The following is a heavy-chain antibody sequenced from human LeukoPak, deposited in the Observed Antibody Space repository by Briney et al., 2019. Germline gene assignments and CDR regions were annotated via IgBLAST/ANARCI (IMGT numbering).Heavy chain of an antibody. CDR1: GYTFTSYD. J-gene: IGHJ6*02. V-gene: IGHV1-8*01. CDR2: MNPNSGNT. CDR3: ARVDDILTGYYPDYYGMDV. D-gene: IGHD3-9*01. Sequence: ASVKVSCKASGYTFTSYDINWVRQATGQGLEWMGWMNPNSGNTGYAQKFQGRVTMTRNTSISTAYMELSSLRSEDTAVYYCARVDDILTGYYPDYYGMDVWGQGTTVTVSS.